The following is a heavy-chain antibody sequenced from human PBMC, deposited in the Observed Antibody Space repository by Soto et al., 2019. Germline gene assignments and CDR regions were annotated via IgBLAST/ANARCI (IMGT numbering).Heavy chain of an antibody. V-gene: IGHV1-69*04. CDR1: GGTFSSYT. CDR2: IIPILGIA. CDR3: ARDYDILTGYHQPFDY. D-gene: IGHD3-9*01. J-gene: IGHJ4*02. Sequence: SVKVSCKASGGTFSSYTISWVRQAPGQVLEWMGRIIPILGIANYAQKFQGRVTITADKSTSTAYMELSSLRSEDTAVYYCARDYDILTGYHQPFDYWGQGTLVTVSS.